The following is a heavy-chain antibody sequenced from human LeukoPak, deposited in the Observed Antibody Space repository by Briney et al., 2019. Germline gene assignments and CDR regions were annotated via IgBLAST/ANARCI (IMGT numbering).Heavy chain of an antibody. D-gene: IGHD5-18*01. CDR2: MYYSGST. V-gene: IGHV4-39*07. J-gene: IGHJ4*02. CDR3: ARGHNFGYIDH. Sequence: SETLSLTCNVSGGSISSSSYYWGCIRQPPWKGLGWIGSMYYSGSTYYNSSLKSRVTTLLGTSKNHFSLKLRSVPAADTAVYYCARGHNFGYIDHWGQGTLVTVSS. CDR1: GGSISSSSYY.